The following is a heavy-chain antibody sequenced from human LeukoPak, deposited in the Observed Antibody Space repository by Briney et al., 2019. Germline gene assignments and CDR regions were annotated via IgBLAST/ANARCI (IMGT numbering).Heavy chain of an antibody. CDR2: TNHSGST. V-gene: IGHV4-34*01. Sequence: SETLSLTCAVYGGSFSGYYWSWIRQPPGKGLEWIGETNHSGSTNYNPSLKSRVTISVDTSKNQFSLKLSSVTAADTAVYYCARDRYGSGSSIDYWGQGTLVTVSS. J-gene: IGHJ4*02. CDR1: GGSFSGYY. CDR3: ARDRYGSGSSIDY. D-gene: IGHD3-10*01.